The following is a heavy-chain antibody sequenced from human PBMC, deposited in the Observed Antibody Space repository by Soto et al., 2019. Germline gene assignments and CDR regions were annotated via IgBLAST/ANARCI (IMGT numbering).Heavy chain of an antibody. J-gene: IGHJ6*02. V-gene: IGHV3-66*01. CDR1: GFTVSSNY. CDR3: ARDRAPGLYYYDSSGLYYYYYGMDV. D-gene: IGHD3-22*01. Sequence: GGSLSLSCAASGFTVSSNYMSWVRQAPGKGLEWVSVIYSGGSTYYADSVKGRFTISRDNSKNTLYLQMNSLRAEDTAVYYCARDRAPGLYYYDSSGLYYYYYGMDVWGQGTTVTVSS. CDR2: IYSGGST.